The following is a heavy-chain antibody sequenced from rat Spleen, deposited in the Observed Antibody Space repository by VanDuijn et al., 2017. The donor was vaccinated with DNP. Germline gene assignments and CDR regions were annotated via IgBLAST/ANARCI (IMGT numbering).Heavy chain of an antibody. Sequence: EVQLQESGPGLVKPSQSLSLTCSVTGYSITGNYWGWIRKFPGNKMEWIGHISYSGSTTYNPSLKGRVSITRDTSKNHFFLHLNSVTTEDTATYYCARWTYYFDYWGQGVMVTVSS. V-gene: IGHV3-1*01. CDR3: ARWTYYFDY. CDR2: ISYSGST. J-gene: IGHJ2*01. CDR1: GYSITGNY.